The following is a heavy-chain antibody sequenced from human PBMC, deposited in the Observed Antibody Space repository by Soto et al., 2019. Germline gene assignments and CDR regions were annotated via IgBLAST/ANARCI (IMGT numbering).Heavy chain of an antibody. CDR3: VKDVGYGFILFDY. Sequence: GSLRLSCVASGFSFGTYAMTWVRQAPGKGLEWVSTVNGGGDSTHYADSVKGRFSIFRDNSKNTVYLQMNSLRAEDTAIYYCVKDVGYGFILFDYWGQGILVTVSS. D-gene: IGHD3-10*01. CDR2: VNGGGDST. J-gene: IGHJ4*02. CDR1: GFSFGTYA. V-gene: IGHV3-23*01.